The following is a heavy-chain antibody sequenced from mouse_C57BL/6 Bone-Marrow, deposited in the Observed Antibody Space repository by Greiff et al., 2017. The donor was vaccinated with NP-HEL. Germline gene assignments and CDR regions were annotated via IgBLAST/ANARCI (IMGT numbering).Heavy chain of an antibody. CDR2: ISYDGSN. CDR3: AREAVVATYYFDY. CDR1: GYSITSGYY. J-gene: IGHJ2*01. V-gene: IGHV3-6*01. Sequence: EVQLKESGPGLVKPSQSLSLTCSVTGYSITSGYYWNWIRQFPGNKLEWMGYISYDGSNNYNPSLKNRISITRDTSKNQFFLKLNSVTTEDTATYYCAREAVVATYYFDYWGQGTTLTVSS. D-gene: IGHD1-1*01.